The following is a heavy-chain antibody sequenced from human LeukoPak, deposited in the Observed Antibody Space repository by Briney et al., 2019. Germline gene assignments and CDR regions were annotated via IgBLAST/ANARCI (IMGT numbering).Heavy chain of an antibody. V-gene: IGHV4-59*01. CDR2: IYYSGST. J-gene: IGHJ6*03. Sequence: SETLSLTCTVSGGSISSYYWSGIRQPPGKGLEWIGYIYYSGSTNYNPSLKSRVTISVDTSKNQFSLKLSSVTAADTAVYYCARGPLYSGYDSYYYYYMDVWGKGTTVTVSS. D-gene: IGHD5-12*01. CDR3: ARGPLYSGYDSYYYYYMDV. CDR1: GGSISSYY.